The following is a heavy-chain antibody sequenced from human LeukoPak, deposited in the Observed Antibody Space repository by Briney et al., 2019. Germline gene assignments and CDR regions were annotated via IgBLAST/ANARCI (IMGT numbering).Heavy chain of an antibody. CDR1: GFIFSTYS. J-gene: IGHJ6*04. Sequence: GGSLRLSCVASGFIFSTYSMNWVRQAPGKGLEWASSISSTSSYIYYADSLKGRFTISRDNAKNSLFLQMNSLRTEDTAVYYCARDYYGSGNSSYYYYGLDVWGTGTTVTVSS. D-gene: IGHD3-10*01. CDR2: ISSTSSYI. CDR3: ARDYYGSGNSSYYYYGLDV. V-gene: IGHV3-21*01.